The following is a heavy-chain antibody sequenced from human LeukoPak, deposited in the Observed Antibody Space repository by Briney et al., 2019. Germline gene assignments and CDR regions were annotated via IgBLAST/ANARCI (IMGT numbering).Heavy chain of an antibody. J-gene: IGHJ3*01. CDR2: INHSGST. V-gene: IGHV4-34*01. CDR3: ARPLFPTLRYFDWLYDAFDV. D-gene: IGHD3-9*01. CDR1: GGSFSGYY. Sequence: SETLSLTCAVYGGSFSGYYWSWIRQPPGKGLEWIGEINHSGSTNYNPSLKSRVTISVDTSKNQFSLKLSSVTAADTAVYYCARPLFPTLRYFDWLYDAFDVWGQGTMVTVSS.